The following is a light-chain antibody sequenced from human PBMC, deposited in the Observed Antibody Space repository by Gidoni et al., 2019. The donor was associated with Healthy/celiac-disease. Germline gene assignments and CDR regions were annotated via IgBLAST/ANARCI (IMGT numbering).Light chain of an antibody. CDR3: QQYNSYWT. J-gene: IGKJ1*01. CDR2: KAS. V-gene: IGKV1-5*03. Sequence: DIQMTQSPSTLSASVGDRVTITCRASQSISSWLGWYQQKPGKAPKLLIYKASSLESGVPSKFNGSGSGTEFALTISSLQPDEFATYYGQQYNSYWTFGQXTKVEIK. CDR1: QSISSW.